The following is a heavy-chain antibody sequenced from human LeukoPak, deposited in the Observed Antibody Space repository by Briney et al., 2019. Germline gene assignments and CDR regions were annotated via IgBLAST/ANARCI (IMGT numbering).Heavy chain of an antibody. CDR2: IGIDSGNT. CDR1: GFTFSDYS. CDR3: ARDYKYAFDN. D-gene: IGHD5-24*01. V-gene: IGHV3-48*01. Sequence: GGSLRLSCAASGFTFSDYSMNWVRQAPGKGLEWISYIGIDSGNTNYADSVKGRVTISGDKAKNSLYLQMNSLRVEVTAVYYCARDYKYAFDNWGQGTLVTVSS. J-gene: IGHJ4*02.